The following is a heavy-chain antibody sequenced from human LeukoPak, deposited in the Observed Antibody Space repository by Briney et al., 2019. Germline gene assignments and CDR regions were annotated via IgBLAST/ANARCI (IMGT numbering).Heavy chain of an antibody. CDR1: GSSISSYY. V-gene: IGHV4-59*08. J-gene: IGHJ5*02. CDR2: IYYSGST. CDR3: ARFMTTVFPWFDP. Sequence: SETLSLTCTVSGSSISSYYWSWIRQPPGKGLEWIGYIYYSGSTNYNPSLKSRVTISVDTSKNQFSLKLSSVTAADTAVYYCARFMTTVFPWFDPWGQGTLVTVSS. D-gene: IGHD4-17*01.